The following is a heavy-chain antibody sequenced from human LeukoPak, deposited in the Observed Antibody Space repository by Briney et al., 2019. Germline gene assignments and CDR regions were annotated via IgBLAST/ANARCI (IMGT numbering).Heavy chain of an antibody. J-gene: IGHJ4*02. CDR1: GGSISSY. V-gene: IGHV4-34*01. Sequence: PSETLSLTCTVSGGSISSYWGWIRQPPGKGLEWIGEINHSGSTNYNPSLKSRVTISVDTSKNQFSLKLSSVTAADTAVYYCARGLRSSSWYVGYWGQGTLVTVSS. CDR3: ARGLRSSSWYVGY. CDR2: INHSGST. D-gene: IGHD6-13*01.